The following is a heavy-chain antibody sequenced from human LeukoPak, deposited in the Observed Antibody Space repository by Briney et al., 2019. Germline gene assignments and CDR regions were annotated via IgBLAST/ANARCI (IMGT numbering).Heavy chain of an antibody. CDR2: IWYDGSNK. D-gene: IGHD3-22*01. V-gene: IGHV3-33*01. J-gene: IGHJ1*01. CDR3: ARVEMVRGVIDYSDSSGYYFSGYFQH. Sequence: GGSLRLSCAASAVTFSSYCMHWVRQAPGKGLEGGAVIWYDGSNKYYADSVKGRFTIFRDHSKKTLDMQMNSLRAEDTAVYYCARVEMVRGVIDYSDSSGYYFSGYFQHWGQGTLVTVSS. CDR1: AVTFSSYC.